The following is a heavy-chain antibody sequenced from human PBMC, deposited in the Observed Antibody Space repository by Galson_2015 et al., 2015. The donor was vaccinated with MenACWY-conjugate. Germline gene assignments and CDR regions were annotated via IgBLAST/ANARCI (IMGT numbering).Heavy chain of an antibody. CDR3: VRDNRAYNWEADS. J-gene: IGHJ4*02. CDR2: INWNGENT. CDR1: GFTFDDYG. V-gene: IGHV3-20*04. D-gene: IGHD5-24*01. Sequence: SLRLSCAASGFTFDDYGMSWVRQAPGKGLEWISGINWNGENTGYADSVKGRFTISRDNAKNSLYLQMNTLRAEDTAFYYCVRDNRAYNWEADSWGQGTLVTVSS.